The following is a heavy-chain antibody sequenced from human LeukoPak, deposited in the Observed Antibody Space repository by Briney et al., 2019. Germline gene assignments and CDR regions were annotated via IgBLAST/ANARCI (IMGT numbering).Heavy chain of an antibody. CDR2: INHSGST. CDR1: GGSFSGYY. D-gene: IGHD2-21*02. V-gene: IGHV4-34*01. CDR3: ARDRGVVVTAMGNFHDAFDI. J-gene: IGHJ3*02. Sequence: PSETLSLTCAVYGGSFSGYYWSWIRQPPGKGLEWIGEINHSGSTNYNPSLKSRVTISVDTSKNQFSLKLSSVTAADTAVYYCARDRGVVVTAMGNFHDAFDIWGQGTMVTVSS.